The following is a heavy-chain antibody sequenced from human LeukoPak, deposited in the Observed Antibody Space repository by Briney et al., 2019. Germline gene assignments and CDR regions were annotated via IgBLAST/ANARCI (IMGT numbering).Heavy chain of an antibody. CDR1: GFTFSSYW. V-gene: IGHV3-74*01. Sequence: PGGSLRLSCAASGFTFSSYWMHWVRPAPGKGLVWVSRINSDGSSTSYADSVKGRFTISRDNAKNTLYLQMNSLRAEDTAVYYCAREDFSNYVPDYWGQGTLVTVSS. CDR3: AREDFSNYVPDY. J-gene: IGHJ4*02. D-gene: IGHD4-11*01. CDR2: INSDGSST.